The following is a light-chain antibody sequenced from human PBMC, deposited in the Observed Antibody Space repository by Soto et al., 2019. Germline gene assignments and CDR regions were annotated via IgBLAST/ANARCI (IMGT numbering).Light chain of an antibody. CDR3: QQYGRSPPIT. V-gene: IGKV3-20*01. J-gene: IGKJ5*01. Sequence: EIVLTQSPGALSLSPGERATLSCRASQSISSSYLAWYQQKTGQAPRLLIYGASSRATGIPDRFSGSWSGTDFTLPSSRMEPEDLAVYYCQQYGRSPPITFGQGTRLEIE. CDR2: GAS. CDR1: QSISSSY.